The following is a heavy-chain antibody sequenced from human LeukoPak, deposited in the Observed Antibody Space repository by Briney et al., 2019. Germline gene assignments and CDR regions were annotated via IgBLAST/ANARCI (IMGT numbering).Heavy chain of an antibody. V-gene: IGHV3-48*03. Sequence: GGSLRLSCEASGFTFSSYEMNWVRQAPGKGLEWISYISSGGMTIYYADSVRGRFTVSRDKTKNSLFLQMNGLRAEDTAVYFCARDDYDIVTGYYSMYSYGVDVWGQGTAVTVSS. CDR1: GFTFSSYE. J-gene: IGHJ6*02. CDR2: ISSGGMTI. CDR3: ARDDYDIVTGYYSMYSYGVDV. D-gene: IGHD3-9*01.